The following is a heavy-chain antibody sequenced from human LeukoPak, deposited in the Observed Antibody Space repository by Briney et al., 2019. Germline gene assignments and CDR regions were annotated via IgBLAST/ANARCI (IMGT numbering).Heavy chain of an antibody. V-gene: IGHV3-30*02. J-gene: IGHJ4*02. CDR1: GFTFSSYS. CDR3: AKDPSSSVGHFDY. CDR2: IRYDGSNK. Sequence: GGSLRLSCAASGFTFSSYSMHWVRQAPGKGLEWVAFIRYDGSNKYYADSVKGRFTISRDNSKNTLYLQMNSLRAEDTAVYYCAKDPSSSVGHFDYWGQGTLVTVSS. D-gene: IGHD6-19*01.